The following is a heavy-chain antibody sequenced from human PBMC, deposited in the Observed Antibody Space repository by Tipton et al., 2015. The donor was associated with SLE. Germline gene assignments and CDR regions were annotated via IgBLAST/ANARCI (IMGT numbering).Heavy chain of an antibody. CDR2: IYSGGST. D-gene: IGHD6-19*01. CDR1: GFTFSSYS. CDR3: AKVAVAGRDY. Sequence: SLRLSCAASGFTFSSYSMSWVRPAPGKGLEWVSVIYSGGSTYYADSVKGRFTISRDNSKNTLYLQMSSLRADDTAVYYCAKVAVAGRDYWGQGTLVTVSP. V-gene: IGHV3-23*03. J-gene: IGHJ4*02.